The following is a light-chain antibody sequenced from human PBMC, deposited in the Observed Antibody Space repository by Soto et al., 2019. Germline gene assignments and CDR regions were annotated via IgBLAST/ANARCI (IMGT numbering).Light chain of an antibody. Sequence: DIQMTQSPSSLSASVGDRVTITCRASQSISIYLTWYHQKPGKAPKLLIYGAYSLQSGVPSRFSGSGSGTDFTLTISSRQPEDVATYYCQQTYSIPPEWTFGQGTKVEIK. V-gene: IGKV1-39*01. CDR3: QQTYSIPPEWT. J-gene: IGKJ1*01. CDR2: GAY. CDR1: QSISIY.